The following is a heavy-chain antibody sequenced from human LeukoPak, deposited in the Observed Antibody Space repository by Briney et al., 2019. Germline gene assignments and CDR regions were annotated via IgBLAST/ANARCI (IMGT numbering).Heavy chain of an antibody. CDR1: GYSFTIYG. J-gene: IGHJ3*02. V-gene: IGHV1-18*01. D-gene: IGHD3-9*01. CDR2: ISGYNGNR. CDR3: ARDSYYDILTGQVTPGTFDI. Sequence: ASEKVSCEASGYSFTIYGISWVRQAPGQGLEWMGWISGYNGNRDYAQNLQGRVTMTIDTSTNIAYMELRSLRSDDTALYYCARDSYYDILTGQVTPGTFDIWGQGTMVTVSS.